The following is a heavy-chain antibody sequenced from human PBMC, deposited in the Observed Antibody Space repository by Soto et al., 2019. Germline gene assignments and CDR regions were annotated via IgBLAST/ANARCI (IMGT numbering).Heavy chain of an antibody. J-gene: IGHJ3*02. CDR3: AKVIYSGSYPSRDAFDI. Sequence: QVQLVESGGGVVQPGRSLRLSCAASGFTFSSYGMHWVRQAPGKGLEWVAVISYDGSNKYYADSVKGRFTISRDNSKNTLYLQMNSLRAEDTAVYYCAKVIYSGSYPSRDAFDIWGQGTMVTVSS. CDR1: GFTFSSYG. D-gene: IGHD1-26*01. CDR2: ISYDGSNK. V-gene: IGHV3-30*18.